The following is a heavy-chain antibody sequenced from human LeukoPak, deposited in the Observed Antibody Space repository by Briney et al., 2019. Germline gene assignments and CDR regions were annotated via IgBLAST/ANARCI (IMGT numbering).Heavy chain of an antibody. V-gene: IGHV3-7*01. CDR2: IKTDGSEK. CDR1: GFTFSNYW. Sequence: GGSLRLSCEGSGFTFSNYWMGWVRQAPGKGLQWVANIKTDGSEKYYVDSVKGRFTISRDNAKNSLYLQMNSLRAEDTAVYYCASFYGSGSPYYFDYWGQGTLVTVSS. CDR3: ASFYGSGSPYYFDY. J-gene: IGHJ4*02. D-gene: IGHD3-10*01.